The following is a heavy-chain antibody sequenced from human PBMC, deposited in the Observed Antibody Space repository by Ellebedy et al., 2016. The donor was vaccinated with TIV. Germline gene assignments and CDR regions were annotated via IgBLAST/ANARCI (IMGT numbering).Heavy chain of an antibody. CDR2: ISAYNGNT. CDR1: GYTFTSYA. V-gene: IGHV1-18*01. D-gene: IGHD3-3*01. CDR3: ARDRRITIFGASRWFDP. J-gene: IGHJ5*02. Sequence: AASVKVSCKASGYTFTSYAISWVRQAPGQGLEWMGWISAYNGNTNYAQKLQGRVTMTTDTSTSTAYMELRSLRSDDTAVYYCARDRRITIFGASRWFDPWGQGTLVTVSS.